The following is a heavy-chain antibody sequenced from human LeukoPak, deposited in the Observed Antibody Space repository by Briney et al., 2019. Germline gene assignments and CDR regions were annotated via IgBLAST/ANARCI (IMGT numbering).Heavy chain of an antibody. CDR3: TTVIGYHVAY. J-gene: IGHJ4*02. CDR1: GFTFRSYA. CDR2: IDGSGDST. D-gene: IGHD6-13*01. Sequence: GGSLRLSCAASGFTFRSYAMSWVRQAPGKGPEWVSSIDGSGDSTNYADSVKGRFTISRDNSKNTLYLQMNSLRAEDTAVYYCTTVIGYHVAYWGQGTLVTVSS. V-gene: IGHV3-23*01.